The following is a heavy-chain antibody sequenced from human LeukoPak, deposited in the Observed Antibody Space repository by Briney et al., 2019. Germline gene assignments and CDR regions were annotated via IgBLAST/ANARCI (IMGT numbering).Heavy chain of an antibody. V-gene: IGHV3-23*01. D-gene: IGHD6-13*01. Sequence: GGSLRLSCAASGFTFSTYAVSWVRQAPGKGLEWVSDISGSGGSTYYADSVKGRFTISRDNSKDTVYLQMNSLRVDDTAVYYCAKSNREQLVRSYGLDVWGQGTTATVSS. J-gene: IGHJ6*02. CDR3: AKSNREQLVRSYGLDV. CDR2: ISGSGGST. CDR1: GFTFSTYA.